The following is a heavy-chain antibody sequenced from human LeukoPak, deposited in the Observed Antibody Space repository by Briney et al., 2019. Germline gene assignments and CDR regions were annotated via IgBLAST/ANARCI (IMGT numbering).Heavy chain of an antibody. CDR2: ITYSGNT. V-gene: IGHV4-39*01. J-gene: IGHJ4*02. CDR3: ARHGHNHCYDF. CDR1: GGSIFINSYY. Sequence: SETLSLTCTVSGGSIFINSYYWGWVRQSPGEGLEWIGSITYSGNTYYNPSIKSRVTISVDTSNNQFSLQLYTVTAADTAVYFCARHGHNHCYDFWGQGALVTVSS. D-gene: IGHD2-15*01.